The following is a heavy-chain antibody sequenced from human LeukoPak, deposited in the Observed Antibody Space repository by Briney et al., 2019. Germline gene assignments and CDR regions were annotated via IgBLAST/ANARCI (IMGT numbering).Heavy chain of an antibody. J-gene: IGHJ4*02. CDR1: GFTFSSYG. CDR2: ISSSDSSDSYI. V-gene: IGHV3-21*01. CDR3: ARDAVDTAMVDFDY. Sequence: GGSLRLSCAASGFTFSSYGMHWVRQAPGKGLEWVSSISSSDSSDSYIYFADSVRGRFTFSRDNAKNSLYLQMNSLRAEDTAVYYCARDAVDTAMVDFDYWGQGTLVTVSS. D-gene: IGHD5-18*01.